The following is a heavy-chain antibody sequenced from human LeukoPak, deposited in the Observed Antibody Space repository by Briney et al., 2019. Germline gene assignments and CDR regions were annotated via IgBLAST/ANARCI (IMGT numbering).Heavy chain of an antibody. D-gene: IGHD3-10*01. Sequence: GASMKISCKASGYSFTSHYMHWVRQAPGQGLEWVGLINPTGTSTIYAQKFQGRVTMTRDTSISTAYMELDRLRFDDTAVYYCARDSGEVPDYWGQGTLVTVSS. J-gene: IGHJ4*02. V-gene: IGHV1-46*01. CDR2: INPTGTST. CDR3: ARDSGEVPDY. CDR1: GYSFTSHY.